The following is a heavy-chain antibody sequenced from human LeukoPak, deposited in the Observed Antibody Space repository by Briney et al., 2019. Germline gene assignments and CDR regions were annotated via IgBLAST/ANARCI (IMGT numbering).Heavy chain of an antibody. J-gene: IGHJ6*02. CDR1: GGSISSSSYY. CDR3: ARRRLFRYYYYGMDV. V-gene: IGHV4-39*01. Sequence: PSETLSLTCTVSGGSISSSSYYWGWIRQPPGKGLEWIGRIYYSGSTYYNPSLKSRVTISVDTSKNQFSLKLSSVTAADTAVYYCARRRLFRYYYYGMDVWGQGTTVTVSS. CDR2: IYYSGST. D-gene: IGHD3-22*01.